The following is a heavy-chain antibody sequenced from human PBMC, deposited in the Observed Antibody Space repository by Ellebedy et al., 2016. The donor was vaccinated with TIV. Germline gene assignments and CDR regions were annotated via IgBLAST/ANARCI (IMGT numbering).Heavy chain of an antibody. Sequence: SETLSLTXTVSGGSISSTDHYWGWIRQPPGKGLEWIGSIYYRGRAYYNPSLKSPFTISIDTSNNQFSLKLNSVTAADTAVYYCARDWAVRYFDHLSVSDWGQGIQVTVSS. D-gene: IGHD3-9*01. CDR2: IYYRGRA. V-gene: IGHV4-39*07. CDR3: ARDWAVRYFDHLSVSD. J-gene: IGHJ4*02. CDR1: GGSISSTDHY.